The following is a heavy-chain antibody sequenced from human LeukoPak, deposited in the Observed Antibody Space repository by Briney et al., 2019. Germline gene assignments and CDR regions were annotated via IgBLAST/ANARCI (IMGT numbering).Heavy chain of an antibody. Sequence: GGSLRLFCGASGFAFCSYWVFWVPQAPGKGLVGVFRISSEGCSSRYAVSVKGRFTISRDNAKNTLYLQMNSMRAEDTGVYYCARDQARWVVRGVPANDAFYICGQEAIVTASS. V-gene: IGHV3-74*01. CDR2: ISSEGCSS. D-gene: IGHD3-10*01. CDR1: GFAFCSYW. J-gene: IGHJ3*02. CDR3: ARDQARWVVRGVPANDAFYI.